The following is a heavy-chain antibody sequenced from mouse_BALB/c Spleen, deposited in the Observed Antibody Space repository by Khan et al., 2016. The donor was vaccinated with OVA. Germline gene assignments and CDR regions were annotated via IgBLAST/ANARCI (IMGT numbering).Heavy chain of an antibody. CDR1: GFSLTTYG. CDR2: IRSGGST. Sequence: QVQLKQSGPGLVQPSQSLSITCTVSGFSLTTYGIHWIRQSPGKGLEWLGVIRSGGSTDYNAAFISRLNITKDNSKSQVFFKMNSLQADDTAIYYCAGNSYMYDFTYWGQGTLVTVSA. D-gene: IGHD2-14*01. J-gene: IGHJ3*01. CDR3: AGNSYMYDFTY. V-gene: IGHV2-2*01.